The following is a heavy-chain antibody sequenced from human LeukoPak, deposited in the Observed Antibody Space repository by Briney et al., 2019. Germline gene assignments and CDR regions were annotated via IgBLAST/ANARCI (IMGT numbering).Heavy chain of an antibody. CDR2: ISGSGSST. J-gene: IGHJ4*02. D-gene: IGHD6-19*01. CDR1: GFAFSGYA. Sequence: PGGSLRLSCAASGFAFSGYAMTWVRQTPGKGLEWVSAISGSGSSTYYADSVKGRFTISRDNSKNTLYLQMNSLRAEDTAVYYCAKTNSGWPLAPNDYWGQGTLVTVSS. V-gene: IGHV3-23*01. CDR3: AKTNSGWPLAPNDY.